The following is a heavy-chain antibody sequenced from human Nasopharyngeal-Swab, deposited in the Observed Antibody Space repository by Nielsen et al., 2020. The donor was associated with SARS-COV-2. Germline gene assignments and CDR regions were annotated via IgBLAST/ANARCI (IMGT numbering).Heavy chain of an antibody. CDR3: ASDSRY. D-gene: IGHD2-2*01. CDR2: ISSSGSYM. J-gene: IGHJ4*02. Sequence: GSLKILRAASGFTFSDYTKNWVRQASGQGLEGVSSISSSGSYMYYTGSVKGRFTMSRDNAKNSLYLQMNSLRAEDTAVYYCASDSRYWGQGTLVTVSS. V-gene: IGHV3-21*01. CDR1: GFTFSDYT.